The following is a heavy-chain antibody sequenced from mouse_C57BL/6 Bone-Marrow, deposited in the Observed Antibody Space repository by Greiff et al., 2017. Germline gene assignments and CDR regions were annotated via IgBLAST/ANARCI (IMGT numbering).Heavy chain of an antibody. V-gene: IGHV5-17*01. D-gene: IGHD1-1*01. J-gene: IGHJ1*03. CDR1: GFTFSDYG. CDR3: AVYYYGSRRYFDV. Sequence: EVQLVESGGGLVKPGGSLKLSCAASGFTFSDYGMHWVRQAPEKGLEWVAYISSGSSTIYYADTVTGRFTISRANAKNTLFLQMTSLRSEDTAMYYCAVYYYGSRRYFDVWGTGTTVTVSS. CDR2: ISSGSSTI.